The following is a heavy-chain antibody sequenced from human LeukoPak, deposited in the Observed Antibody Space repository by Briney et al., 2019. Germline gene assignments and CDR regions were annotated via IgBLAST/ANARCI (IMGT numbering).Heavy chain of an antibody. CDR2: IISSSSTK. CDR3: ARDRSEYYYGSGSSDY. J-gene: IGHJ4*02. CDR1: GFTFSSYS. V-gene: IGHV3-48*02. Sequence: GGSLRLSCAASGFTFSSYSMNWVRQAPGKGLEWVSYIISSSSTKYYADSVKGRFTISRDNAKNSLYLQMNSLRDEDTAVYYCARDRSEYYYGSGSSDYWGQGTLVTVSS. D-gene: IGHD3-10*01.